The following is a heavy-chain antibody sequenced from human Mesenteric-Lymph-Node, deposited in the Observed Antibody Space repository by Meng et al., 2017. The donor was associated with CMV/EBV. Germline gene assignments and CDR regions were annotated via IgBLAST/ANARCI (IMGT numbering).Heavy chain of an antibody. Sequence: SVKVSCKAFGYTFTNYHINWVRQATGQGLEWMGRITPMFDKPTYAQIFRGRVTMTADRSTYTVSMELSSLRSDDTAVYYCARDRTHDGMDVWGQGTTVTVSS. J-gene: IGHJ6*02. CDR2: ITPMFDKP. CDR1: GYTFTNYH. CDR3: ARDRTHDGMDV. D-gene: IGHD1/OR15-1a*01. V-gene: IGHV1-69*06.